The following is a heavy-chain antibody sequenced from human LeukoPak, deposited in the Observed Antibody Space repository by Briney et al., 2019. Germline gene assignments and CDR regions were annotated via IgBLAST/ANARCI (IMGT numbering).Heavy chain of an antibody. CDR3: ARQHDSYYYYYIDV. CDR2: LYHSDSA. CDR1: VYSISNGYY. Sequence: SETLSLTCAVSVYSISNGYYWVWIRQPPGRGLEWIGSLYHSDSAYYNTSLRSRVPMSVDTSKNQFSLTLSFVTAADTAVYYCARQHDSYYYYYIDVWGSGTTVTVSS. J-gene: IGHJ6*03. V-gene: IGHV4-38-2*01.